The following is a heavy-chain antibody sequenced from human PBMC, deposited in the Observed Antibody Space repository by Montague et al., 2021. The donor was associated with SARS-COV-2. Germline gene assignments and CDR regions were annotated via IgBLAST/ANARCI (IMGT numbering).Heavy chain of an antibody. J-gene: IGHJ5*02. CDR2: TYYRSKWYN. V-gene: IGHV6-1*01. CDR1: GDSVASNSAA. Sequence: CAISGDSVASNSAAWRWKRQTPSRGLEWQGRTYYRSKWYNDYAVSVKSRITINPDTSKNQFSLQLNSVTPEDTAVYYCARDDPYCTNGVCYTGNWFDPWGQGTLVTVSS. D-gene: IGHD2-8*01. CDR3: ARDDPYCTNGVCYTGNWFDP.